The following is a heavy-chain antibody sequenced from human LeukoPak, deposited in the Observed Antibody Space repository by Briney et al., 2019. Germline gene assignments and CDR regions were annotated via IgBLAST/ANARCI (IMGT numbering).Heavy chain of an antibody. Sequence: PSETLSLPCTDSGGSMSRYYWSWIRQPPGKGLEWIGYIYYSGSTKYNPSLKSRVTISVDTSKNQFSLKLSSVTAADTAVYYCARGARAGYNLDPFDYWGQGTLVTVSS. CDR3: ARGARAGYNLDPFDY. CDR1: GGSMSRYY. CDR2: IYYSGST. V-gene: IGHV4-59*08. J-gene: IGHJ4*02. D-gene: IGHD5-24*01.